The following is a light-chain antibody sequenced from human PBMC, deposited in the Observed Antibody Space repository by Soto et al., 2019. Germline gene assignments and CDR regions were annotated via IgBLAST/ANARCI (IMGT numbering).Light chain of an antibody. CDR1: SSDVGGYNY. Sequence: QSVLAQPASVSGSPGQSIPISCTRTSSDVGGYNYVSWYQQHPGKAPKLMIYEVSNRPSGVSNRFSGSKSGNTASLTISGLQAEDEADYYCSSYTSSSTRVFGTGTKVTVL. CDR3: SSYTSSSTRV. CDR2: EVS. J-gene: IGLJ1*01. V-gene: IGLV2-14*01.